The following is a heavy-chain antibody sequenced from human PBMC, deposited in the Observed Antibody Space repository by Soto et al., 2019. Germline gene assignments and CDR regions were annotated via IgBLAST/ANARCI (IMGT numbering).Heavy chain of an antibody. J-gene: IGHJ5*02. Sequence: QVQLVQSGGEVKRPGASVKVSCKTSGYTFSNYGITWVRQAPGQPLEWLGWISLYSDGTNYAQKFQDRVSMTTDTSTTTAYMELRSLRSDDTAVYYCATVVPGAEAWFRPWGQGTLVSVSS. CDR3: ATVVPGAEAWFRP. CDR1: GYTFSNYG. D-gene: IGHD2-2*01. CDR2: ISLYSDGT. V-gene: IGHV1-18*01.